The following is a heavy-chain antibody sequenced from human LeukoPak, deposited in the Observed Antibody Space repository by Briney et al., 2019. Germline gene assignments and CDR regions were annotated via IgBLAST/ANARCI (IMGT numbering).Heavy chain of an antibody. CDR1: GFTFSNYA. D-gene: IGHD2-2*02. Sequence: PGGSLRLSCAASGFTFSNYAMNWVRQAPGKGLEWVSVISDGDSTYYADSVKGRFTISRDNAKNSLYLQMNSLRAEDTAVYSCAGSLGYCSSARCYTGEAFDIWGQGTMVTVSS. J-gene: IGHJ3*02. CDR2: ISDGDST. V-gene: IGHV3-23*01. CDR3: AGSLGYCSSARCYTGEAFDI.